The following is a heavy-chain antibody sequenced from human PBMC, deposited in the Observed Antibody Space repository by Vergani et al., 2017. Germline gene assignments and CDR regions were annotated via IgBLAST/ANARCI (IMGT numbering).Heavy chain of an antibody. CDR2: IKSDGRT. CDR1: GFRVTNYY. D-gene: IGHD2-15*01. CDR3: TRSECSGTTCYGHYFDL. J-gene: IGHJ4*01. V-gene: IGHV3-66*02. Sequence: EVKVVESGGGLVKPGGSLRLSCAASGFRVTNYYMSWVRQAPGKGLEWVSVIKSDGRTSYAESVRGRFTISRDTSRNAVYLQMNILRVEDTGVYYCTRSECSGTTCYGHYFDLWGHGILVTVSS.